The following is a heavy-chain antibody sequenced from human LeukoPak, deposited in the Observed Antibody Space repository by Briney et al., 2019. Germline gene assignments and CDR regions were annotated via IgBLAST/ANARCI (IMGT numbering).Heavy chain of an antibody. V-gene: IGHV1-18*01. D-gene: IGHD3-3*01. CDR2: ISAYNGNT. CDR3: ARQTYYDFWSGYASPEINFDY. J-gene: IGHJ4*02. Sequence: ASVKVSCKASGYTFTSCGISWVRQAPGQGLEWMGWISAYNGNTNYAQKLQGRVTMTTDTSTSTAYMELRSLRSDDTAVYYCARQTYYDFWSGYASPEINFDYWGQGTLVTVSS. CDR1: GYTFTSCG.